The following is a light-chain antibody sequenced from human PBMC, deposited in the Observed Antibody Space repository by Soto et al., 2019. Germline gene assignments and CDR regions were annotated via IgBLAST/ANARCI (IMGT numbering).Light chain of an antibody. CDR3: TSYVGSNIWV. CDR1: SSDVGAYKY. CDR2: EVS. Sequence: QSALTQPPSASGSPGQSVTISCTGTSSDVGAYKYVSWYQQYPGKAPKLMIYEVSKRPSGVPDRFSDSKSGNTASLTVSGLQAEDEAGYYCTSYVGSNIWVFGVGTMLTVL. V-gene: IGLV2-8*01. J-gene: IGLJ3*02.